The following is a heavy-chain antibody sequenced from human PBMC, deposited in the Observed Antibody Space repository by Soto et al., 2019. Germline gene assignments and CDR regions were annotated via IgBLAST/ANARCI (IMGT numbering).Heavy chain of an antibody. CDR1: GFTFSSCA. J-gene: IGHJ6*02. V-gene: IGHV3-23*01. CDR2: IIDSGAST. Sequence: EVQLLESGGGLVQPGGSLRLSCAASGFTFSSCAMGWVRQAPGKGLEWVSDIIDSGASTYYADSVKGRFTISKDNSKSTLYLQMNSLRAEDTALYYCAKGRSYYSYYGVDVWGQGTTVTVSS. CDR3: AKGRSYYSYYGVDV.